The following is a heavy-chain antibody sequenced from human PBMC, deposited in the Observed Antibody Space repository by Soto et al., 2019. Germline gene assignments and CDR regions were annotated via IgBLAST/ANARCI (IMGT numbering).Heavy chain of an antibody. CDR1: GFSLSTSGMR. CDR2: IDWDDDK. CDR3: ARDYNYFDY. J-gene: IGHJ4*02. Sequence: ESGPTLVNPTQTLTLTCTFSGFSLSTSGMRVSWIRQPPGKALEWLARIDWDDDKFYSASLHTRLTISKDTSKYQVVLTMTNMDPMDTATYYCARDYNYFDYWGQGALVTVSS. D-gene: IGHD4-4*01. V-gene: IGHV2-70*04.